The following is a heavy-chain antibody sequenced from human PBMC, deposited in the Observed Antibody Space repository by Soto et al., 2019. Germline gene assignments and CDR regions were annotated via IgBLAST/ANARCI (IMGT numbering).Heavy chain of an antibody. D-gene: IGHD6-19*01. V-gene: IGHV3-74*01. CDR2: INSDGSST. CDR3: ARGWAVAGTNWFDP. Sequence: EVQLVESGGGLVQPGGSLRLSCAASGFTFSSYWMHWVRQAPGKGLVWVSRINSDGSSTSYADSVKGRFTISRDNAKNTLYLQMNSLRAEDTAVYYCARGWAVAGTNWFDPWGQGTLVTVSS. CDR1: GFTFSSYW. J-gene: IGHJ5*02.